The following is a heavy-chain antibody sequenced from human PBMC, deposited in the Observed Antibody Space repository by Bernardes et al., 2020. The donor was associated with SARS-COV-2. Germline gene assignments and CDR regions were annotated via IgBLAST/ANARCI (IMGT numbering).Heavy chain of an antibody. V-gene: IGHV1-18*01. CDR3: AVPQIYDFWSGYFSIGDYYYYGMDV. Sequence: ASVKVSCKASGYTFTSYGISWVRQAPGQGLEWMGWISAYNGNTNYAQKLQGRVTMTTDTSTSTAYMELRSLRSDATAVYYCAVPQIYDFWSGYFSIGDYYYYGMDVWGQGTTVTVSS. CDR1: GYTFTSYG. CDR2: ISAYNGNT. J-gene: IGHJ6*02. D-gene: IGHD3-3*01.